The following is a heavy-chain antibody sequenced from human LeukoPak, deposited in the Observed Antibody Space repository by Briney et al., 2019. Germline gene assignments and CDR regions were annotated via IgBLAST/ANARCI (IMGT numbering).Heavy chain of an antibody. V-gene: IGHV3-7*01. CDR2: MNEDASLK. D-gene: IGHD2-15*01. CDR1: GVPFSSDW. CDR3: ARHPGWSSFDI. J-gene: IGHJ3*02. Sequence: GGSLRLSCVASGVPFSSDWMRWVRQAPGKGLESVPNMNEDASLKTYVASVTARFTISTDNAENSVYLQMSSLRAEDTALYYCARHPGWSSFDIWGQGAMVTVSS.